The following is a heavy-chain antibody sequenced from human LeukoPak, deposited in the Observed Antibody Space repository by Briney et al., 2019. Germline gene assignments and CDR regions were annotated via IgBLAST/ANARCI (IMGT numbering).Heavy chain of an antibody. CDR3: ARVVVVVVAATGYYFDY. CDR2: IYHSGST. Sequence: SETLSLTCTVSGGSISSGGYYWSWIRQPPGKGLEWIGYIYHSGSTYYNPSLKSRVTISVDRSKNQFSLKLSSVTAADTAVYYCARVVVVVVAATGYYFDYWGQGTLVTVTS. J-gene: IGHJ4*02. D-gene: IGHD2-15*01. V-gene: IGHV4-30-2*01. CDR1: GGSISSGGYY.